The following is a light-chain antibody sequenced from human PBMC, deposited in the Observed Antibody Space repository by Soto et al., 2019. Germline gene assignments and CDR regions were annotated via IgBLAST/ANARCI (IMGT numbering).Light chain of an antibody. V-gene: IGKV4-1*01. Sequence: IVMTQSPDSLAVSLGERATINCKSSQSVLYSSDNKNYLAWYQHKPGQPPKLLIYWASTRESGVPDRFSGSGSGTDFTLTISSLQAEDVAVYYCQQYYASLYTFGQGTKLEIK. CDR3: QQYYASLYT. CDR1: QSVLYSSDNKNY. CDR2: WAS. J-gene: IGKJ2*01.